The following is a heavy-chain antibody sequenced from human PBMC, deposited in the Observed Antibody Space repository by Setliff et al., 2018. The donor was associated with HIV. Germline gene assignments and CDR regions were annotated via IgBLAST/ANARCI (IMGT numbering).Heavy chain of an antibody. Sequence: LSLTCTVSGGSISNYYWSWIRQPPGKGLEWIGYIYSSGTTDYNPSLKSRVTMSVDTSNSHFSLKLASVTAADTAVYYCARHYYTDPFDYWGQGTLVT. CDR1: GGSISNYY. J-gene: IGHJ4*02. CDR3: ARHYYTDPFDY. V-gene: IGHV4-4*08. D-gene: IGHD3-22*01. CDR2: IYSSGTT.